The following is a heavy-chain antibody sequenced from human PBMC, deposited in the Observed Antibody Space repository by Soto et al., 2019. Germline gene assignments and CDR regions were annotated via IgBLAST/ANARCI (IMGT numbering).Heavy chain of an antibody. J-gene: IGHJ4*02. V-gene: IGHV1-69*12. CDR1: GGTFSSYA. CDR3: VRVWRDYYDSSGYYFFYY. Sequence: QVQLVQSGAEVKKPGSSVKVSCKASGGTFSSYAISWVRQAPGQGLEWMGGIIPIFGTANYAQKFQGRVTITADECTRTAYMELSSLRSEDTDVYYCVRVWRDYYDSSGYYFFYYWGQGTLVTVSS. CDR2: IIPIFGTA. D-gene: IGHD3-22*01.